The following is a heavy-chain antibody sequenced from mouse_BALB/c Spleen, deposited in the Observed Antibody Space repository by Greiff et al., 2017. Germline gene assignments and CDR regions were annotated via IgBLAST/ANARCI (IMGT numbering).Heavy chain of an antibody. V-gene: IGHV1S22*01. CDR1: GYTFTSYW. CDR3: TRSDFYYGSSPFAY. CDR2: IYPGSGST. Sequence: LQQPGSELVRPGASVKLSCKASGYTFTSYWMHWVKQRPGQGLEWIGNIYPGSGSTNYDEKFKSKATLTVDTSSSTAYMQLSSLTSEDSAVYYCTRSDFYYGSSPFAYWGQGTLVTVSA. D-gene: IGHD1-1*01. J-gene: IGHJ3*01.